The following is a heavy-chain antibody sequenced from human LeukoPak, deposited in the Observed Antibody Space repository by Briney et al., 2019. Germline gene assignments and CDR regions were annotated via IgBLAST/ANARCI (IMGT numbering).Heavy chain of an antibody. Sequence: SGTLSLSCAFSGVFISNSEWWISVRPPPGQGLEWIGEIHRAGRTRYNPSLKSRVTMSMDYSKNQFSLNVSSVTAADTAIYYSGKTDIYFKTIYYWGPGALVTVSS. D-gene: IGHD3-9*01. V-gene: IGHV4-4*02. CDR2: IHRAGRT. CDR1: GVFISNSEW. CDR3: GKTDIYFKTIYY. J-gene: IGHJ4*02.